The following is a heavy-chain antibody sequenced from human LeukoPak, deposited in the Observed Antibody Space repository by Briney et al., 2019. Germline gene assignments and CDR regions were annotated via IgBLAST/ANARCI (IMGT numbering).Heavy chain of an antibody. CDR3: ARGLNLED. V-gene: IGHV4-4*07. CDR2: SGST. Sequence: KSSETLSLTCTVSGGSISSYYWSWIRQPAGKGLEWIGRSGSTNYNPSLKSRVTMSVDTSKNHFSLKLSSVTAADTAVYYCARGLNLEDWGQGTLVTVSS. D-gene: IGHD1-1*01. CDR1: GGSISSYY. J-gene: IGHJ4*02.